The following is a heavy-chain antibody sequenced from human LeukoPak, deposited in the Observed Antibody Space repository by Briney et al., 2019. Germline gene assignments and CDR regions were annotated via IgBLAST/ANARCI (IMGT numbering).Heavy chain of an antibody. Sequence: PGGSLRLSCAASGFTFSNAWMNWVRQAPGKGLEWVGRIKSKTDGGTTDYAAPVKGRFTNSRDDSKNTLYLQMNSLKTEDTAVYYCTTDPSMIVVVNDAFDIWGQGTMVTVSS. V-gene: IGHV3-15*07. CDR3: TTDPSMIVVVNDAFDI. CDR2: IKSKTDGGTT. D-gene: IGHD3-22*01. CDR1: GFTFSNAW. J-gene: IGHJ3*02.